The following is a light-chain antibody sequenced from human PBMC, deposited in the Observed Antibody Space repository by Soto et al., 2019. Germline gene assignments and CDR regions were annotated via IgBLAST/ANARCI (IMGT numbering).Light chain of an antibody. CDR2: EVS. Sequence: QSVLTQPAAVSGSPGQSITISCTGTISDIGLYNYVSWYQQHPGKAPKLVIYEVSNRPSGVSDRFSGSKSDNTASLTISGLQAEDEANYYCSSFTTTSTLVFGAGTKATV. J-gene: IGLJ1*01. CDR3: SSFTTTSTLV. V-gene: IGLV2-14*01. CDR1: ISDIGLYNY.